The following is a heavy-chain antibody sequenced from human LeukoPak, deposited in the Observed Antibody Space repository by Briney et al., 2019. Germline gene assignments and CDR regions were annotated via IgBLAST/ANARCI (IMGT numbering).Heavy chain of an antibody. V-gene: IGHV3-30-3*01. CDR2: ISYDGSNK. Sequence: GGSLRLSCAASGFTLSSYAMHWVRQAPGKGLEWVAVISYDGSNKYYADSVKGRFTISRDNSKNTLYLQMNSLRAEDTAVYYCATYYGSGIPHRGGYYYYYMDVWGKGTTVTVSS. CDR3: ATYYGSGIPHRGGYYYYYMDV. D-gene: IGHD3-10*01. CDR1: GFTLSSYA. J-gene: IGHJ6*03.